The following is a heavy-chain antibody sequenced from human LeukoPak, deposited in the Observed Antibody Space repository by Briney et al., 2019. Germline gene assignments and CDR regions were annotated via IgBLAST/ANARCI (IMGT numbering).Heavy chain of an antibody. CDR1: GFTFTSYG. Sequence: GGSLRLSCAASGFTFTSYGMRWVRQSPGKGLEWVALITYDGYYKYYSDSVKGRFTISSDTSKNTLYLQMNSLRAEDTAVYYCARDLSPVVRASPMGYWGQGTLVTVSS. CDR2: ITYDGYYK. J-gene: IGHJ4*02. V-gene: IGHV3-30*03. D-gene: IGHD3-10*01. CDR3: ARDLSPVVRASPMGY.